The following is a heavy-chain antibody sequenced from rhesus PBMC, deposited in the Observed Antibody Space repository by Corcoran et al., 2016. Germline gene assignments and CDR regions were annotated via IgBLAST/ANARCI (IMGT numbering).Heavy chain of an antibody. V-gene: IGHV4-160*01. Sequence: QVQLQESGPGQVKPSETLSLTCAVSGGSISSNSWSWIRQSPGKGLEWVGYIHGGGGSSSYNPSLKSRVTVSTDASKNQFSLKLSSVTAADTAVYYCARSPQYRGSWNDWYFDLWGPGTPITISS. CDR1: GGSISSNS. CDR3: ARSPQYRGSWNDWYFDL. D-gene: IGHD6-25*01. J-gene: IGHJ2*01. CDR2: IHGGGGSS.